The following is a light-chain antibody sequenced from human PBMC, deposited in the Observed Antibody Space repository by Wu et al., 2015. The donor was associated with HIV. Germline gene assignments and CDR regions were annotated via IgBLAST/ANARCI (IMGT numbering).Light chain of an antibody. J-gene: IGKJ4*01. Sequence: EIVLTQSPGTLSLSPGERATLSCRASQSVSSSYLAWYQQKPGQAPRLLIFDASNRATGIPARFSGSGSGTDFTLTISSLEPEDFAVYYCQQRINWPLTFDGGTKGGD. CDR2: DAS. CDR1: QSVSSSY. V-gene: IGKV3D-20*02. CDR3: QQRINWPLT.